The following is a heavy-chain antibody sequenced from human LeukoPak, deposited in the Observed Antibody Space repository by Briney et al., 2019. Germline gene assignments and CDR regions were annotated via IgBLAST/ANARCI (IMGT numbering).Heavy chain of an antibody. J-gene: IGHJ4*02. CDR3: ARDRSMVATSDFDY. CDR1: GFTFSSYS. CDR2: ISSSSCYI. D-gene: IGHD5-12*01. Sequence: PGGSLRLSCAASGFTFSSYSMNWVRQAPGKGLEWVSSISSSSCYIYYADSVKGRFTISRDDAKNSLYLQMNSLRAEDTAVYYCARDRSMVATSDFDYWGQGTLVTVSS. V-gene: IGHV3-21*01.